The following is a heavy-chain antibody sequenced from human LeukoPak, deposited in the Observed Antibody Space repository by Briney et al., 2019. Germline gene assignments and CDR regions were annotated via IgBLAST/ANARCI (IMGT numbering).Heavy chain of an antibody. CDR2: IYTSGSN. D-gene: IGHD4-17*01. CDR1: GGSISSGSCY. J-gene: IGHJ4*02. CDR3: AREKDDYCDYAEY. Sequence: PSETLSLTCTVSGGSISSGSCYWSWIRQPAGKGLEWIGRIYTSGSNNYNPSLKSRVTISVDTSKNQFSLKLSSVTAADTAVSYCAREKDDYCDYAEYWGQRALVTVSS. V-gene: IGHV4-61*02.